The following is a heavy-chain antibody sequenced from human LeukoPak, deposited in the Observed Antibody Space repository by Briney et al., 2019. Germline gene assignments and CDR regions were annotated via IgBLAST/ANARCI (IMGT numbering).Heavy chain of an antibody. D-gene: IGHD3-3*01. Sequence: SETLSLTCAVYGGSFSGYYWSWIRQPPGKGLEWIGEINHSGSTNYNPSLKSRVTISVDTSKNQFSLKLSSVTAADTAVYYCARGDYDFWSGYDYYYYGMDVWGQGTTVTVS. CDR2: INHSGST. CDR3: ARGDYDFWSGYDYYYYGMDV. CDR1: GGSFSGYY. V-gene: IGHV4-34*01. J-gene: IGHJ6*02.